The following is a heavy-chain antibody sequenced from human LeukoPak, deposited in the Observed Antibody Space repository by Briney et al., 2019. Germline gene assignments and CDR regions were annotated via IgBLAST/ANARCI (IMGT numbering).Heavy chain of an antibody. CDR3: AKEGRPGMIVVSH. Sequence: PGRSLRLSCAASGFTFDDYAMHWVRQAPGKGLEWVSSISWNSGSIGYADSVKGRFTISRDNAKNSLYLQMNSLRAEDTALYYCAKEGRPGMIVVSHWGQGTLVTVSS. CDR1: GFTFDDYA. V-gene: IGHV3-9*01. D-gene: IGHD3-22*01. CDR2: ISWNSGSI. J-gene: IGHJ4*02.